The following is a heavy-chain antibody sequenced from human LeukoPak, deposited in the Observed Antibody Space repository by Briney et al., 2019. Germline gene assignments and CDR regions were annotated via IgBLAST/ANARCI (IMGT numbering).Heavy chain of an antibody. V-gene: IGHV4-59*01. CDR2: IYYSGNT. J-gene: IGHJ3*02. CDR3: ARGGATTNDAFDI. D-gene: IGHD1-26*01. Sequence: SETLSLTCTVSGGSISSYYWSWIRQPPGKGLEWIGYIYYSGNTNYNPSLKSRVTISVDTSKNQFSLKLSSVTAADTAVYYCARGGATTNDAFDIWGQGTMVTVSS. CDR1: GGSISSYY.